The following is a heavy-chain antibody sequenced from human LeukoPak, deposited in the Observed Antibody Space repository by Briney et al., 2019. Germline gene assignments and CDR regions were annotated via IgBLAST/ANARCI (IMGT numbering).Heavy chain of an antibody. J-gene: IGHJ3*02. V-gene: IGHV4-59*11. CDR3: ARDLVTGTKGFDI. CDR2: ISYIGST. Sequence: SETLSLTCAVSADSFSSHYWTWIRQPPGTGLEWIGYISYIGSTNYNPSLKSRVTISIDTSKNQFSLKLSSVTAADTAVYYFARDLVTGTKGFDIWGQGTMVSVSS. D-gene: IGHD4-17*01. CDR1: ADSFSSHY.